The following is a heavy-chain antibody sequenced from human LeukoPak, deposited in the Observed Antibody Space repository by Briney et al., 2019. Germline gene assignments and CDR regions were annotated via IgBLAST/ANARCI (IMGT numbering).Heavy chain of an antibody. CDR1: GGSVSSGSYY. CDR3: ARDGRFPPEVLPRYFDY. CDR2: IYYGGST. J-gene: IGHJ4*02. V-gene: IGHV4-39*07. D-gene: IGHD1-26*01. Sequence: SETLSLTCTVSGGSVSSGSYYWGWIRQPPGKGLEWIGNIYYGGSTYYNPSLKSRVTISAETSKNQFSLKLSSVTAADTAVYYCARDGRFPPEVLPRYFDYWGQGTLVTVSS.